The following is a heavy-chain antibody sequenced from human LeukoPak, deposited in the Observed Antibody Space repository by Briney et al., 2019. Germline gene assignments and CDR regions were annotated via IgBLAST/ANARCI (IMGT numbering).Heavy chain of an antibody. Sequence: SETLSLTCAVYGGSFSGYYWSWIRQPPGKGLEWIGEINHSGSTNYNPSLKSRVTISVDTSKNQFSLKLSSVTAADTAVYYCARRGDGYNWSGYFDYWGQGTLVTVSS. CDR2: INHSGST. J-gene: IGHJ4*02. D-gene: IGHD5-24*01. CDR1: GGSFSGYY. CDR3: ARRGDGYNWSGYFDY. V-gene: IGHV4-34*01.